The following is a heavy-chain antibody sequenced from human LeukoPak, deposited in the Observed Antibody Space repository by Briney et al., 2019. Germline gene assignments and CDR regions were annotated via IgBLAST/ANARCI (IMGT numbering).Heavy chain of an antibody. J-gene: IGHJ4*02. V-gene: IGHV3-66*01. Sequence: GGSLRLSCAVSGFTVSSNYTSWVRQAPGKGLEWVSVIYSGGSTYYADSVKGRFTISRDNSKNTLYLQMNRLSAEDTAVYYCARDRYDSSWGLCYFDYWGQGNLVTVSS. CDR2: IYSGGST. D-gene: IGHD3-22*01. CDR3: ARDRYDSSWGLCYFDY. CDR1: GFTVSSNY.